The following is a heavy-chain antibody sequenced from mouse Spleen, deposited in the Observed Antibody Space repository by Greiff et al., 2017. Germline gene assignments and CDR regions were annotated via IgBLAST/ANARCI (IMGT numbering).Heavy chain of an antibody. D-gene: IGHD4-1*01. CDR2: ISSGGGST. J-gene: IGHJ2*01. V-gene: IGHV5-6-4*01. CDR1: GFTFSSYY. CDR3: ARDGGLGLDY. Sequence: EVKVVESGGGLVKLGGSLKLSCAASGFTFSSYYMSWVRQTPEKRLEWVATISSGGGSTYYPDSVKGRFTISRDNAKNTLYLQMSSLNSEDTAVYYCARDGGLGLDYWGQGTTLTVSS.